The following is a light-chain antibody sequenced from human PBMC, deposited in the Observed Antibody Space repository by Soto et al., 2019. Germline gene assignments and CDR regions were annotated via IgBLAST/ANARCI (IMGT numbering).Light chain of an antibody. Sequence: DIHMAQSPPSLSASVGDRVTITCRASHNIVTYLNWYQQKAGKAPSLLIYEASHLQSGVPFRFFGSGSGTDFNLTIHNLQHEDSATYYCQQSHSTPPTFGPGTKLEIK. V-gene: IGKV1-39*01. CDR2: EAS. CDR1: HNIVTY. CDR3: QQSHSTPPT. J-gene: IGKJ2*01.